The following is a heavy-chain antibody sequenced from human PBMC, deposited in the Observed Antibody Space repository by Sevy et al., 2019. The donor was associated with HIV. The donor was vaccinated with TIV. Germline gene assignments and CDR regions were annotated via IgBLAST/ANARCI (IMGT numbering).Heavy chain of an antibody. CDR1: GFTFSGYG. CDR2: IWYDGTNK. J-gene: IGHJ4*02. D-gene: IGHD6-19*01. V-gene: IGHV3-33*01. Sequence: GGSLRLSCAASGFTFSGYGMHWVRQAPGKGLEWVAVIWYDGTNKDYTDSVKGRFTISRDNSKNTLYLQMNSLRAEDTAVYYCAREHIAVAGIGYYFDYWGQGTLVTVSS. CDR3: AREHIAVAGIGYYFDY.